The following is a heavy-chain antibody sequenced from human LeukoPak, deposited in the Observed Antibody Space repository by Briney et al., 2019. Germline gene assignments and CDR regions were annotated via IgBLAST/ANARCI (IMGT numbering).Heavy chain of an antibody. V-gene: IGHV3-74*01. CDR1: GFTFSTYW. Sequence: HPGGSLRLSCAASGFTFSTYWMHWVRQVPGKGLVWVASINDDATNTNYADSVKGRFTISRDNAKSALYLQMNSLTVEDTAVYYCAKVGPSGSYYSSWGQGTLVTVSS. J-gene: IGHJ5*02. CDR3: AKVGPSGSYYSS. CDR2: INDDATNT. D-gene: IGHD1-26*01.